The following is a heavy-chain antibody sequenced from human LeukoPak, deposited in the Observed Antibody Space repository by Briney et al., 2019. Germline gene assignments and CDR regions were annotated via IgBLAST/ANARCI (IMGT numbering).Heavy chain of an antibody. J-gene: IGHJ4*02. D-gene: IGHD2-2*01. Sequence: GGSLRLSCGASGFIFSNYNMNWVRQAPEKGLEWVSSISITSTYVCYADSVKGRFTISRDNAKNSLYLQMNSLKAEDTAVYYCARVPHYCSSTSCHFDYWGQGTLVTVSS. V-gene: IGHV3-21*01. CDR1: GFIFSNYN. CDR3: ARVPHYCSSTSCHFDY. CDR2: ISITSTYV.